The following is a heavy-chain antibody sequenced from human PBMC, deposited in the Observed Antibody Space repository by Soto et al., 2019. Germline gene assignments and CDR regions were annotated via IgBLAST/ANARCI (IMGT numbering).Heavy chain of an antibody. D-gene: IGHD5-12*01. V-gene: IGHV1-69*02. J-gene: IGHJ6*02. CDR1: GGTFSSYT. Sequence: QVQLVQSGAEVKKPGSSVKVSCKASGGTFSSYTISWVRQAPGQGLEWMGRIIPILGIANYAQKFQGRVTXTXDXXTSTAYMELSSLRSEDTAVYYCARVDIYYYYGMDVWGQGTTVTVSS. CDR3: ARVDIYYYYGMDV. CDR2: IIPILGIA.